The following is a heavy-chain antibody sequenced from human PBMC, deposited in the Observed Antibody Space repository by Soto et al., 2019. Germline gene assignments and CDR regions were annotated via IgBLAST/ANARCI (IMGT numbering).Heavy chain of an antibody. J-gene: IGHJ6*03. CDR3: AKGLELIYYYYMDV. CDR2: ISGSGGST. Sequence: PGGSLRLSCAASGFTFSSYAMSWVRQAPGKGLEWVSAISGSGGSTYYADSVKGRFTISRDNSKNTLYLQMNSLRAEDTAVYYCAKGLELIYYYYMDVWGKGTTVTVSS. D-gene: IGHD1-7*01. CDR1: GFTFSSYA. V-gene: IGHV3-23*01.